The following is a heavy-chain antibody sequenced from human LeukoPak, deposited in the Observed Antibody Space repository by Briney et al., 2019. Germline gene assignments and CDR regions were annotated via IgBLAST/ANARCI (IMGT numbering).Heavy chain of an antibody. Sequence: SETLSLTCTVSGGSISSGGYYWSWIRQHPGKGLEWIGYIYYSGSTYYNPSLKSRVTISVDTSKNQFSLKLSSVTAADTAVYYCARHGAARPFDYWGQGTLVTVSS. D-gene: IGHD6-6*01. J-gene: IGHJ4*02. CDR1: GGSISSGGYY. V-gene: IGHV4-39*01. CDR2: IYYSGST. CDR3: ARHGAARPFDY.